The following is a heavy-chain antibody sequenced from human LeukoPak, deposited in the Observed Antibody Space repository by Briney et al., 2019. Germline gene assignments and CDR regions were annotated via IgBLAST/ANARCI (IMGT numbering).Heavy chain of an antibody. D-gene: IGHD2/OR15-2a*01. CDR3: ARDRYYIGFDY. Sequence: GGSLRLSCAASGFTFSSYWMHWVRQAPGKGLVWVSRIDSDGSSTSYADSVKGRFTISRDNAKNTLYLQMNSLRAEDTAVYYCARDRYYIGFDYWGQGTLVTVSS. V-gene: IGHV3-74*01. J-gene: IGHJ4*02. CDR1: GFTFSSYW. CDR2: IDSDGSST.